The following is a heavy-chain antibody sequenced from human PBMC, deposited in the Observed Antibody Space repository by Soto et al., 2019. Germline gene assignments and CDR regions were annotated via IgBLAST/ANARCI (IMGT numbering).Heavy chain of an antibody. Sequence: EVQLVESGGGLVQPGGSLRLSCAASGFTFSSYWMHWVRQAPGKGLVWVSRINSDGSSTSYADSVKGRFTISRDNAKNTLYLQMNSLRAEDTAVYYCARVRKGLSGRHPYSSWYSLTVPWFDPWGQGTLVTVSS. CDR2: INSDGSST. CDR3: ARVRKGLSGRHPYSSWYSLTVPWFDP. J-gene: IGHJ5*02. V-gene: IGHV3-74*01. D-gene: IGHD6-13*01. CDR1: GFTFSSYW.